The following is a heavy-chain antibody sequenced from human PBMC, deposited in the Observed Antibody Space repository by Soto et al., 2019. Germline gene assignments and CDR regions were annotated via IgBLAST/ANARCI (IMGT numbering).Heavy chain of an antibody. CDR2: ISAYNGNT. V-gene: IGHV1-18*01. Sequence: QVQLVQSGAEVKKPGASVKVSCKASGYTFTRYGISWVRQAPGQGPEWMGWISAYNGNTNYAQKLQGRVHMTTDTSTSTAYMELRILRSDDTAVYYCARHNYYDSSGLGFDYWGQGTLFTVSS. CDR3: ARHNYYDSSGLGFDY. J-gene: IGHJ4*02. CDR1: GYTFTRYG. D-gene: IGHD3-22*01.